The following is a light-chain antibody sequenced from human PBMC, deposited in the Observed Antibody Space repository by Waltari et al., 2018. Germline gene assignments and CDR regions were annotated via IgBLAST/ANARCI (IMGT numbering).Light chain of an antibody. J-gene: IGKJ1*01. CDR2: RSF. V-gene: IGKV1-5*03. CDR3: QQYKRPPWT. Sequence: DIQMTQSPSTLSASVGDRVTISCRATESINSGLAWYQQKPRKDPTLLISRSFNLESGVPSRFSGSGSGTEFILTISSLQPDDLATYHCQQYKRPPWTFGQGTKV. CDR1: ESINSG.